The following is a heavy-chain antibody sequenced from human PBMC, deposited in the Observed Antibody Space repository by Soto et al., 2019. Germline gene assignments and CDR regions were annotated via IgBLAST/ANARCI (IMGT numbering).Heavy chain of an antibody. CDR1: GFTFSSYA. D-gene: IGHD2-2*01. CDR3: AKVRVGCSSTSCYGFDY. Sequence: EVQLLASGGGLVQPGGSLRLSCAASGFTFSSYAMSWVRQPPGRGLEWVSAISGSGGGTYYPDSVKGRFTISRDNSKNTLYLQMNSLRAEDTAVYYCAKVRVGCSSTSCYGFDYWGQGTLVTVSS. V-gene: IGHV3-23*01. J-gene: IGHJ4*02. CDR2: ISGSGGGT.